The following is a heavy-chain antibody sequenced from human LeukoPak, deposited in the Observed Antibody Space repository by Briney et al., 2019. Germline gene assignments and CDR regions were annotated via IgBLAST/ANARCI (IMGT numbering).Heavy chain of an antibody. Sequence: SETLSLTCTVSGGSISSSSYYWGWIRQPPGKGLEWIGSIYYSGITYYNPSLKSRVTISVDTSKNQFSLKLSSVTAADTAVYYCARETSQKGAHYMDVWGKGTTITISS. CDR3: ARETSQKGAHYMDV. CDR2: IYYSGIT. D-gene: IGHD3-16*01. J-gene: IGHJ6*03. CDR1: GGSISSSSYY. V-gene: IGHV4-39*07.